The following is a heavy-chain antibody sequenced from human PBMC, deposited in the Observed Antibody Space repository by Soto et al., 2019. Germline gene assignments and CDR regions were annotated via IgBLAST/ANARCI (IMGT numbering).Heavy chain of an antibody. Sequence: GASVKVSCKASGYTFTSYAMHWVRQATGQRLEWMGWINAGNGNTKYSQKFQGRVTITRDTSASTAYMELSSLRSEDTAVYYCASAYDFWSGYYPYMDVWGKGTTVTVSS. CDR3: ASAYDFWSGYYPYMDV. CDR2: INAGNGNT. CDR1: GYTFTSYA. J-gene: IGHJ6*03. V-gene: IGHV1-3*01. D-gene: IGHD3-3*01.